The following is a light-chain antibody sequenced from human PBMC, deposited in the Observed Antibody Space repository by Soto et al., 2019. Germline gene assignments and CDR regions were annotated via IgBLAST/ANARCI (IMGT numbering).Light chain of an antibody. Sequence: QTVVTQPPSASGSPGQSVTISCTGTSSDIGAYNYVSWYQQHPGKVPKLMIYEVSKRPSGVPDRFSASKSGNTASLTVSGLQAEDEADYYCSSHGGANNFYVFGTGTQLTVL. CDR2: EVS. J-gene: IGLJ1*01. CDR3: SSHGGANNFYV. V-gene: IGLV2-8*01. CDR1: SSDIGAYNY.